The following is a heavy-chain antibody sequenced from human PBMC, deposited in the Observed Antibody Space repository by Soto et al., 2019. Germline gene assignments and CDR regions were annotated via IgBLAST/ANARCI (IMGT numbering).Heavy chain of an antibody. J-gene: IGHJ6*02. D-gene: IGHD6-13*01. CDR3: ARRQIPPPTRGAANARGGMDV. Sequence: QVQLVESGGGVVQPGRSLRLSCAASGFTFNNYGMHWVRQAPGKGLEWLAVIWNDGSNSSYANSVKGRFTISRDNSKNTLSLQMSGLRAEDTAVYYCARRQIPPPTRGAANARGGMDVWGQGTTVTVSS. CDR2: IWNDGSNS. CDR1: GFTFNNYG. V-gene: IGHV3-33*01.